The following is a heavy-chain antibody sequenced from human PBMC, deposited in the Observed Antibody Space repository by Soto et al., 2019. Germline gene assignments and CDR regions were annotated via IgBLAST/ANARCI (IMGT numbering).Heavy chain of an antibody. J-gene: IGHJ6*02. D-gene: IGHD6-19*01. CDR1: GFSLNTSGMC. Sequence: SGPTLVNPTQTLTLTCTFSGFSLNTSGMCVSWIRQPPGKALDWLALIDWDDDKYYSTSLKTRLTISKDTSKNQVVLTMTNMDPVDTATYYCARIRGSSGWYQDYYYYGMDVWGQGTTVTVSS. V-gene: IGHV2-70*01. CDR2: IDWDDDK. CDR3: ARIRGSSGWYQDYYYYGMDV.